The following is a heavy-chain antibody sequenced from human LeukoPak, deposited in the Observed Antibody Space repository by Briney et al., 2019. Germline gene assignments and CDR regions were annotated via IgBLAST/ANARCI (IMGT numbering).Heavy chain of an antibody. CDR2: INSDGSST. J-gene: IGHJ3*02. CDR3: ARDGKQWLVPYAFDI. V-gene: IGHV3-74*01. D-gene: IGHD6-19*01. CDR1: GFTFSSYW. Sequence: GGSLRLSCAASGFTFSSYWMHWVRQAPGKGLVWVSRINSDGSSTSYADSVKGRFTISRDNAKNTLYLQMNSLRAEDTAVYYCARDGKQWLVPYAFDIWGQGTMVTVSS.